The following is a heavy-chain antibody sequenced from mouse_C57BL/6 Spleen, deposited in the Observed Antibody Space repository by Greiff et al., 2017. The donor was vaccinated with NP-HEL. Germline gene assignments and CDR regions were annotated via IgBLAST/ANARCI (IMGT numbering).Heavy chain of an antibody. V-gene: IGHV1-26*01. CDR2: INPNNGGT. CDR3: ARPGYYGSG. D-gene: IGHD1-1*01. CDR1: GYTFTDYY. J-gene: IGHJ2*01. Sequence: EVQLQQSGPELVKPGASVKISCKASGYTFTDYYMNWVKQSHGKSLEWIGDINPNNGGTSYNQKFKGKATLTVDKSSSTAYMELRSLTSEDSAVYYCARPGYYGSGWGQGTTLTVSS.